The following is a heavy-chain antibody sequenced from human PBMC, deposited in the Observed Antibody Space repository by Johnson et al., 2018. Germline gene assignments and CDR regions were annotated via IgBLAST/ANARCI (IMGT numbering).Heavy chain of an antibody. V-gene: IGHV1-8*01. CDR3: ARVDGPDAFDI. CDR1: GYTFTSYD. Sequence: QVQLVESGAEVKKPGASVKVSCKASGYTFTSYDINWVRQATGQGLEWMGYMNPNRGNTGHAQKFQGRVTMTRNTSISTAYMELSSRRSEDTAVYYCARVDGPDAFDIWGQGTMVTVSS. CDR2: MNPNRGNT. J-gene: IGHJ3*02. D-gene: IGHD5-24*01.